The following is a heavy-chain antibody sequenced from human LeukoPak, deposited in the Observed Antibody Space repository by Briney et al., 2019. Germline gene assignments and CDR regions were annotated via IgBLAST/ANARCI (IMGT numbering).Heavy chain of an antibody. Sequence: GGSLRLSCAASGFTFSSYATHWVRQAPGKGLEWVAVVSYDGSNKYYADSVKGRFTISRDNSKNTLYLQMNSLRAEDTAVYYCARTMSRYSGSLSSVPFDYWGQGTLVTVSS. J-gene: IGHJ4*02. V-gene: IGHV3-30*04. CDR2: VSYDGSNK. CDR1: GFTFSSYA. CDR3: ARTMSRYSGSLSSVPFDY. D-gene: IGHD3-10*01.